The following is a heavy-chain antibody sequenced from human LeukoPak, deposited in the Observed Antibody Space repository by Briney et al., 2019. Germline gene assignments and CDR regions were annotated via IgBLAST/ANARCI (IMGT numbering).Heavy chain of an antibody. J-gene: IGHJ4*02. D-gene: IGHD6-13*01. V-gene: IGHV4-59*01. CDR1: GGSISSYY. CDR2: IYYSGST. CDR3: ARVTGYRIEDYFDY. Sequence: MPSETLSLTCTVSGGSISSYYWSWIRQPPGKGLEWIGHIYYSGSTNYNPSLKSRVTISVETSKNEFSLKLRSVTAADTAVYYCARVTGYRIEDYFDYWGQGTLVTVSS.